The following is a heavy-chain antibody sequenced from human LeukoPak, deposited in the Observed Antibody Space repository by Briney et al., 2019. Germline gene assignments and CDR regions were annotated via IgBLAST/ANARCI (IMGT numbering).Heavy chain of an antibody. V-gene: IGHV3-7*01. CDR3: ARKSCGQLHDTLDV. CDR1: GFTFSYYG. D-gene: IGHD6-6*01. CDR2: IKQDGSEK. J-gene: IGHJ6*04. Sequence: GGSLRLSCAASGFTFSYYGMHWVRQAPGKGLEWVANIKQDGSEKYYVDSVKGRFTISRDNAKNSLYLQMNSLRAEDTAVYYCARKSCGQLHDTLDVWGKGTTVTVSS.